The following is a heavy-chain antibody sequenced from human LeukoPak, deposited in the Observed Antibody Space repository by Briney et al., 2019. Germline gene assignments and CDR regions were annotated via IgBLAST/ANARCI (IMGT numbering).Heavy chain of an antibody. J-gene: IGHJ4*02. V-gene: IGHV3-21*01. CDR2: ISTSSSYI. Sequence: GGSLRLSCAASGFTFTSYSMNWVRQAPGKGLEWVSSISTSSSYIYYADSVKGRFTISRDNSKNTLYLQMNSLRAEDTAVYYCAKDQAITMVRGVLVYWGQGTLVTVSS. D-gene: IGHD3-10*01. CDR3: AKDQAITMVRGVLVY. CDR1: GFTFTSYS.